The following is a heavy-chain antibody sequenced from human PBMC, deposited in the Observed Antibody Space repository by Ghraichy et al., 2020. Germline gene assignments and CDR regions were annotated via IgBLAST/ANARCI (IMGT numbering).Heavy chain of an antibody. CDR3: ARRARTYFDY. Sequence: SETLSLTCPVSGGSISSNSYYWDWIRQPPGKGLEWIGSIYYRGNTYYNPSLKSRVIISIDTSKTQFSLNLTSVIAADAAVYYCARRARTYFDYWGPGTLVTGSP. CDR1: GGSISSNSYY. V-gene: IGHV4-39*01. CDR2: IYYRGNT. J-gene: IGHJ4*02.